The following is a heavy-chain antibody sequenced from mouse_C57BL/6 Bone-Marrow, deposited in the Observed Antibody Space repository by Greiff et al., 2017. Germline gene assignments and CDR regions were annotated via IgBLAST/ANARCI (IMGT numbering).Heavy chain of an antibody. V-gene: IGHV5-15*04. J-gene: IGHJ4*01. CDR3: ARQGGMDY. Sequence: EVKLVESGGGLVQPGGSLKLSCAASGFTFSDYGMAWVRQAPRKGPEWVAFFSNLAYSIYYADTGTGRFTISRENAKNTLYLEMSSLRSEDTAMYYCARQGGMDYGGQGTSVTVSS. CDR1: GFTFSDYG. CDR2: FSNLAYSI.